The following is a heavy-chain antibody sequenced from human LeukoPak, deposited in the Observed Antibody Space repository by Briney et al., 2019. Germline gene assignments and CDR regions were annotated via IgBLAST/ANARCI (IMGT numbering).Heavy chain of an antibody. D-gene: IGHD2-15*01. V-gene: IGHV3-30*04. J-gene: IGHJ6*02. CDR1: GFTFSSYA. CDR3: ARDAPLYCSGGSCYPYYGMDV. Sequence: GGSLRLSCAASGFTFSSYAMHWVRQAPGKGLEWVAVISYDGSNKYYADSVKGRFTISRDNFKNTLYLQMNSLRAEDTAVYYCARDAPLYCSGGSCYPYYGMDVWGQGTTVTVSS. CDR2: ISYDGSNK.